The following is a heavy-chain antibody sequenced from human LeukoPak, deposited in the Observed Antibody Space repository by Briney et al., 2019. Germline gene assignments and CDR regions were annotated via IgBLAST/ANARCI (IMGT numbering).Heavy chain of an antibody. D-gene: IGHD3-16*01. Sequence: SETLSLTCTVSGGSISSYYWSWIRQPPGKGLEWIGYIYTSGSTNYNPSLKSRVTISVDTSKNQFSLKLSSVTAADTAVYYCARTTSYGDLDYWGQGTLVTVSS. CDR1: GGSISSYY. J-gene: IGHJ4*02. CDR3: ARTTSYGDLDY. CDR2: IYTSGST. V-gene: IGHV4-4*09.